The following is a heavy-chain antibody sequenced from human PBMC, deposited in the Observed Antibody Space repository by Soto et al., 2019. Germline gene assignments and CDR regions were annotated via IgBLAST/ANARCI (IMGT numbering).Heavy chain of an antibody. CDR1: GGTFSSYT. J-gene: IGHJ4*02. CDR2: IIPILGIA. V-gene: IGHV1-69*02. D-gene: IGHD1-1*01. CDR3: AMTARGTFRLTDY. Sequence: QVQLVQSGAEVKKPGSSVKVSCKASGGTFSSYTISWVRQAPGQGLEWMGRIIPILGIANYAQKFQGRVTITADKSTSTAYMELSSLRSEDTAVYYCAMTARGTFRLTDYWGQGTLVTVSS.